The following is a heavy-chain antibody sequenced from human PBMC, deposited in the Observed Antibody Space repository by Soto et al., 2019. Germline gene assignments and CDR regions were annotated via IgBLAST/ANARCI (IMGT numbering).Heavy chain of an antibody. CDR3: ARGSQLLRGEGGY. J-gene: IGHJ4*02. D-gene: IGHD2-2*01. V-gene: IGHV3-9*01. Sequence: EVQLVESGGGLVQPGRSLRLSCAASGFTFDDYAMHWVRQAPGKGLEWVSGTSWNSGSIGYADSVKGRLTITRDNGKNNVFLLMTRVRTADTALFYCARGSQLLRGEGGYLGQGTLVTVSS. CDR2: TSWNSGSI. CDR1: GFTFDDYA.